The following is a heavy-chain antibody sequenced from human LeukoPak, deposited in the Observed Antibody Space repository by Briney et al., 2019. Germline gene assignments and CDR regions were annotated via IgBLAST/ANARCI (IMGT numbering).Heavy chain of an antibody. Sequence: SETLSLTCTVSGGSISSSSYYWGWIRQPPGKGLEWIGSIYYSGSTYYNPSLKSRVTISVDTSKNQFSLKLSSVTAADTAVYYCARDDLQLVRRLGRNTEYYYYYYMDVWGKGTTVTVSS. D-gene: IGHD6-13*01. CDR3: ARDDLQLVRRLGRNTEYYYYYYMDV. CDR2: IYYSGST. V-gene: IGHV4-39*02. CDR1: GGSISSSSYY. J-gene: IGHJ6*03.